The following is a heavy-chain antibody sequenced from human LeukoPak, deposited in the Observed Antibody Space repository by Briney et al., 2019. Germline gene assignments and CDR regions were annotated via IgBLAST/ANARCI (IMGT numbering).Heavy chain of an antibody. CDR2: VYTSGST. V-gene: IGHV4-61*02. J-gene: IGHJ3*02. Sequence: PSQTLSLTCTVSGGSISSGSYYWSWIRQPAGKGLEWIGRVYTSGSTNYNPSLKSRVTISVDTSKNQFSLKLSSVTAADTAVYYCARDLYSSRTNDAFVMWGQGTMVTVSS. D-gene: IGHD6-19*01. CDR1: GGSISSGSYY. CDR3: ARDLYSSRTNDAFVM.